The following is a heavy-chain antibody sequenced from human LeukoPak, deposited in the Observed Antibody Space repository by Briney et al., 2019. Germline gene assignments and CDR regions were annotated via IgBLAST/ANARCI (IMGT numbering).Heavy chain of an antibody. CDR2: IKQDGSEK. Sequence: GGSLRLSCVASGFTFNSNWMSWVRQAPGKGLEWVANIKQDGSEKYYADSVKGRFTISRDNAKNSLSLQMNSLRAEDTAVYYCARDKYYDRYFDSWGQGTLVTVSS. D-gene: IGHD3-22*01. J-gene: IGHJ4*02. CDR1: GFTFNSNW. CDR3: ARDKYYDRYFDS. V-gene: IGHV3-7*01.